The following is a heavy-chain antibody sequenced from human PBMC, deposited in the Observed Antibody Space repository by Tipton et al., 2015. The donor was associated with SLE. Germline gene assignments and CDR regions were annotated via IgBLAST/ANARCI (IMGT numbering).Heavy chain of an antibody. CDR2: IKQDGSEK. CDR3: ARGCSLKTGFFDY. Sequence: SLRLSCAASGFTFSSYEMNWVRQAPGKGLEWVANIKQDGSEKYYVDSVKGRFTISRDNAKNSLYLQMNSLRAEDTAAYYCARGCSLKTGFFDYWGQGTLVTVSP. D-gene: IGHD7-27*01. V-gene: IGHV3-7*01. CDR1: GFTFSSYE. J-gene: IGHJ4*02.